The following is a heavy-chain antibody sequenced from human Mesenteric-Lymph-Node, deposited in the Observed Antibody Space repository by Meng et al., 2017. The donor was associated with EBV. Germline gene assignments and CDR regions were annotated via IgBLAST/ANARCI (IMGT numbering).Heavy chain of an antibody. CDR1: GGSSSGYY. CDR2: INHSGST. J-gene: IGHJ2*01. V-gene: IGHV4-34*01. Sequence: QVQLQQWGAGMLKPSETLSLTCAVYGGSSSGYYWSWIRQPPGKGLEWIGEINHSGSTNYNPSLKSRVTISVDTSKNQFSLKLSSVTAADTAVYYCARGPNYWYFDLWGRGTLVTVSS. CDR3: ARGPNYWYFDL.